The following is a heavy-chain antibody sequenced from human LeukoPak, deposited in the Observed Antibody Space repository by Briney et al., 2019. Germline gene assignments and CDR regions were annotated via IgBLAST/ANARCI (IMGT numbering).Heavy chain of an antibody. CDR3: AKDLGKVIAAAGTSGFDS. Sequence: PAQSLRLSCPAAGSKLAAYTMHWVSQIPGTSLEWVSLIHCDGGSTFYADSVKGRFTISRDTRKNFLYLQMISLRTEDTALYYCAKDLGKVIAAAGTSGFDSWGRGTLVTVSS. D-gene: IGHD6-25*01. V-gene: IGHV3-43*01. CDR2: IHCDGGST. J-gene: IGHJ4*01. CDR1: GSKLAAYT.